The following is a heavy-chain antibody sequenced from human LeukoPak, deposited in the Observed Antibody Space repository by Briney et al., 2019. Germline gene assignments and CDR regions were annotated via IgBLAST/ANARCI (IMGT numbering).Heavy chain of an antibody. V-gene: IGHV3-48*02. CDR2: ISSSSSTI. CDR1: GFTFSSYS. D-gene: IGHD6-19*01. CDR3: ARDDSSGWYQIDAFDI. J-gene: IGHJ3*02. Sequence: GGSLRLSCAASGFTFSSYSMNWVRQAPGKGLEWVSYISSSSSTIYYADSVKGRFTISRDNAKNSLYLQMNSLRDEDTAVYYCARDDSSGWYQIDAFDIWGQGTMVTVSS.